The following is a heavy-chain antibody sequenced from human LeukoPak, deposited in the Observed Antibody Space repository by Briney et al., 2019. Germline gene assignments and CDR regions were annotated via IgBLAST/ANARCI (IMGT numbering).Heavy chain of an antibody. CDR1: GFTFSSYG. D-gene: IGHD2-2*01. CDR2: IWYDGSNK. J-gene: IGHJ6*02. CDR3: ARVVVPAAHYYYGMDV. Sequence: PGGSLRLSCAASGFTFSSYGMHWVRQAPGKGLEWVAVIWYDGSNKYYADSVKGRFTISRDNSKNTLYLQMNSLRAEDTAVYYCARVVVPAAHYYYGMDVWGQGTTVTVSS. V-gene: IGHV3-33*01.